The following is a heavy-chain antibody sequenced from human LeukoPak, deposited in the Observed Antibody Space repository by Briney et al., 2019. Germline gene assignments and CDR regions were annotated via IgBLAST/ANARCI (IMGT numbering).Heavy chain of an antibody. V-gene: IGHV3-7*01. CDR1: GFTFSSYW. CDR3: ARDRDYGTFDY. CDR2: IKQDGSEK. J-gene: IGHJ4*02. Sequence: PGGSLRLSCAASGFTFSSYWMSWVRQAPGKGLEWVANIKQDGSEKYYVDSVKGRFTISRDNAKNSLYLEMNSLRSDDTAIYYCARDRDYGTFDYWGQGTLVTVSS. D-gene: IGHD4-17*01.